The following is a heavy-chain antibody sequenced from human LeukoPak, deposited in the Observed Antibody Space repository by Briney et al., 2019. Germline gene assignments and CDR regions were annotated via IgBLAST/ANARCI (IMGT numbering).Heavy chain of an antibody. Sequence: GESLKISXKGSGYSFTSYWIGWVRQMPGKGLEWTGIIYPDDSDTKYSPSFQGQVTISADKSISTAYLQWSSLKASDTAMYYCARLAFCTNAVCFSNYYYSMDVWGRGTTVTVSS. V-gene: IGHV5-51*01. CDR1: GYSFTSYW. J-gene: IGHJ6*03. CDR3: ARLAFCTNAVCFSNYYYSMDV. D-gene: IGHD2-8*01. CDR2: IYPDDSDT.